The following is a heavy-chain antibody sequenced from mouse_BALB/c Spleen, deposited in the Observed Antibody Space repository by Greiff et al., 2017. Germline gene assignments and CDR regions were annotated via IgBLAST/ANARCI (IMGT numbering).Heavy chain of an antibody. CDR3: ARFYDGYYEAWFAY. CDR1: GDSITSGY. CDR2: ISYSGST. J-gene: IGHJ3*01. D-gene: IGHD2-3*01. Sequence: VQLQQSGPSLVKPSQTLSLTCSVTGDSITSGYWNWIRKFPGNKLEYMGYISYSGSTYYNPSLKSRISITRDTSKNQYYLQLNSVTTEDTATYYCARFYDGYYEAWFAYWGQGTLVTVSA. V-gene: IGHV3-8*02.